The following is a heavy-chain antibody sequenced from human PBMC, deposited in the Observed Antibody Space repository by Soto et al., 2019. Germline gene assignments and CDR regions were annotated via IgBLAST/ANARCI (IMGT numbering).Heavy chain of an antibody. CDR1: GGSISSYY. D-gene: IGHD3-3*01. Sequence: KTSETLSLTCTVSGGSISSYYWNWIRQPPGKGLEWIGYIYSSGSTNYNPSLKRRVSISVDTAMNQFSLRLSSVTAADTAVYYCARERFRGPKTYYYGLDVWGQGTTVTVS. J-gene: IGHJ6*02. CDR2: IYSSGST. V-gene: IGHV4-59*01. CDR3: ARERFRGPKTYYYGLDV.